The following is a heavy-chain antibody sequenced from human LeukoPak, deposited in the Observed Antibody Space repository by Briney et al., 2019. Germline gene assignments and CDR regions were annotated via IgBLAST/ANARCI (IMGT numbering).Heavy chain of an antibody. D-gene: IGHD3-10*01. CDR1: GGSISSYY. V-gene: IGHV4-59*12. CDR2: IYYSGST. CDR3: ARVKSGITMVRGVIGFYFDY. Sequence: PSETLSLTCTVSGGSISSYYWSWIRQPPGKGLEWIGYIYYSGSTYYNPSLKSRVTISVDTSKNQFSLKLSSVTAADTAVYYRARVKSGITMVRGVIGFYFDYWGQGPLVTVSS. J-gene: IGHJ4*02.